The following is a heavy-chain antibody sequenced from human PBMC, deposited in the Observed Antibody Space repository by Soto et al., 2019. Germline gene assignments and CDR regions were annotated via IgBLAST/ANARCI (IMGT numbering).Heavy chain of an antibody. Sequence: HPGGSLRLSCAASGFTFSSYGMHWVRQAPGKGLEWVAVIYDGSNKYYADSVKGRFTISRDNSKNTLYLQMNSLRAEDTAVYYCAKENGYSSSWFEFDYWGQGTLVTVSS. CDR3: AKENGYSSSWFEFDY. V-gene: IGHV3-30*18. CDR1: GFTFSSYG. D-gene: IGHD6-13*01. J-gene: IGHJ4*02. CDR2: IYDGSNK.